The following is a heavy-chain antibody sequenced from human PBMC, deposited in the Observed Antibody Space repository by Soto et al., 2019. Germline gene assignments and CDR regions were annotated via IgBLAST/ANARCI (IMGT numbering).Heavy chain of an antibody. Sequence: GGSLRLSCGASGFTFSSYAMSWVRQAPGKGLEWVSAISGSGGSTYYADSVKGRFTISRDNSKNTLYLQMNSLRAEDTAVYYCAKDRVGSGYYYDYFDYWGQGTLVTVPQ. CDR1: GFTFSSYA. J-gene: IGHJ4*02. CDR3: AKDRVGSGYYYDYFDY. CDR2: ISGSGGST. D-gene: IGHD3-22*01. V-gene: IGHV3-23*01.